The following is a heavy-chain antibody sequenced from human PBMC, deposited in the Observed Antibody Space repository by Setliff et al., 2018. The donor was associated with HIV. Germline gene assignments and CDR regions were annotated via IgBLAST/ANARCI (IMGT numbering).Heavy chain of an antibody. CDR2: IYYSGTT. Sequence: SETLSLTCAVSGYSISSGYYWGWIRQPPGKGLEWIGYIYYSGTTNYNPSLKSRVTISVDTSKNQFSLKLSSVTAADTAVYYCARDGVSIVVVPAAIHYYYYMDVWGKGTTVTVSS. D-gene: IGHD2-2*02. J-gene: IGHJ6*03. CDR3: ARDGVSIVVVPAAIHYYYYMDV. CDR1: GYSISSGYY. V-gene: IGHV4-38-2*02.